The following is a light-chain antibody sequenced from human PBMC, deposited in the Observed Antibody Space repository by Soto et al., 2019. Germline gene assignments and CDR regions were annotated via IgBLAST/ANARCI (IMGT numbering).Light chain of an antibody. Sequence: QSALTQPASVSGSPGQSITISCTGTSSDVGGYKYVSWYQQHPGKAPKLMIYGVSNRPSGVSNRFSGSKSGNTASLTISGLQAEDEADYYCSSYTSNNSFYVFGTGTKLTVL. J-gene: IGLJ1*01. CDR1: SSDVGGYKY. CDR2: GVS. V-gene: IGLV2-14*01. CDR3: SSYTSNNSFYV.